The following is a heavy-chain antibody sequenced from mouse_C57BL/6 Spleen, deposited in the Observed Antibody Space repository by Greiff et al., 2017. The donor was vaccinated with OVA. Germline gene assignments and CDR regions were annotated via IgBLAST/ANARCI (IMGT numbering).Heavy chain of an antibody. D-gene: IGHD1-1*01. Sequence: EVQLHQSGPELVKPGASVKMSCKASGYTFTDYNMHWVKQSHGKSLEWIGYINPNNGGTSYNQKFKGKATLTVNKSSSTAYMELRSLTSEDSAVYYCARRSHYGSSYGYWGQGTTLTVSS. CDR2: INPNNGGT. J-gene: IGHJ2*01. V-gene: IGHV1-22*01. CDR3: ARRSHYGSSYGY. CDR1: GYTFTDYN.